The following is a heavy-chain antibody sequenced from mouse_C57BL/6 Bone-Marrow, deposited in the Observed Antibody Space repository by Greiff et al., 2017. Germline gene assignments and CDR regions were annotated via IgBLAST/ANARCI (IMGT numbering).Heavy chain of an antibody. CDR2: IYPRSGNT. Sequence: QVQLQQSGAELARPGASVKLSCKASGYTFTSSGISWVKQRTGQGLEWIGEIYPRSGNTYYNEKFKGKATLTADKSSSTAYMELRSLTSEDSAVYFCARDYYGSRGAYWGQGTLVTVSA. V-gene: IGHV1-81*01. CDR3: ARDYYGSRGAY. J-gene: IGHJ3*01. CDR1: GYTFTSSG. D-gene: IGHD1-1*01.